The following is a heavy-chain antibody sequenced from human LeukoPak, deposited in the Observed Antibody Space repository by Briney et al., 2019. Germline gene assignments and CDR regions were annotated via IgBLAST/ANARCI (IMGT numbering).Heavy chain of an antibody. CDR2: ISGTNNI. J-gene: IGHJ4*02. D-gene: IGHD3-22*01. V-gene: IGHV3-48*02. CDR3: ARDEDDISGYYFY. CDR1: GFTFSTYS. Sequence: GGSLRLSCAASGFTFSTYSMNWVRQAPGKGLEWVSYISGTNNIYYADSVKGRFTISRGNAKNSLYLQMNSLRDEDTAVYYCARDEDDISGYYFYWGQGTLVTVSS.